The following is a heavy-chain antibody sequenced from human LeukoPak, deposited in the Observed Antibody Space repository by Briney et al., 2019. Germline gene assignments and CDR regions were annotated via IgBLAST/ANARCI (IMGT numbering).Heavy chain of an antibody. CDR1: GVSISTYY. CDR2: IDYRGST. CDR3: ARSRSGYSYDHAAFEI. D-gene: IGHD5-18*01. Sequence: KPSETLSLTCTVSGVSISTYYWSWIRQPPGKGLEWFAYIDYRGSTTYNPSLGSRVTISVDTSRNQFSLKLSSVIAADTAVYYCARSRSGYSYDHAAFEIWGQGTMVTVSS. V-gene: IGHV4-59*01. J-gene: IGHJ3*02.